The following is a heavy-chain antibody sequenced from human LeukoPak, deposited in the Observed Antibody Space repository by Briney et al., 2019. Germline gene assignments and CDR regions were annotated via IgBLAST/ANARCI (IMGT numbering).Heavy chain of an antibody. CDR1: AFTFSSYG. CDR2: MNSDVSSR. Sequence: HPGGTLRLSCAASAFTFSSYGMSWVRQAPGKGLEWVSLSRMNSDVSSRSYADSVKGRCPISRHNAKKTLYLQMNSLRAEDAAVYYCAREYRSGDFDYWGQGTLVTVSS. D-gene: IGHD3-10*01. CDR3: AREYRSGDFDY. V-gene: IGHV3-74*01. J-gene: IGHJ4*02.